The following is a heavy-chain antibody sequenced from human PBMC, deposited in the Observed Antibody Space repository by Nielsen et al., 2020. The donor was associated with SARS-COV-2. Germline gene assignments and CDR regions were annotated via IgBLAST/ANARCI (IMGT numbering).Heavy chain of an antibody. CDR2: ISGSGGST. CDR1: GFTFSSYA. CDR3: AIIDAFDI. Sequence: GESLKISCAASGFTFSSYAMSWVCQAPGKGLEWVSAISGSGGSTYYADSVKGRFTISRDNSKNTLYLQMNSLRAEDTAVYYCAIIDAFDIWGQGTMVTVSS. V-gene: IGHV3-23*01. J-gene: IGHJ3*02.